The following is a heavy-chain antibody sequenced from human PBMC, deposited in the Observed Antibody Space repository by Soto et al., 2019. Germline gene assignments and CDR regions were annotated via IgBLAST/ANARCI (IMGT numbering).Heavy chain of an antibody. J-gene: IGHJ3*02. CDR2: ISWNSGSI. V-gene: IGHV3-9*01. CDR3: AKGGFGELLRAFDI. D-gene: IGHD3-10*01. CDR1: GFTFDDYA. Sequence: GGSLRLSCAASGFTFDDYAMHWVRQAPGKGLEWVSGISWNSGSIGYADSVKGRFTISRDNAKNSLYLQMNSLRAEDTALYYCAKGGFGELLRAFDIWGQGTMVTVSS.